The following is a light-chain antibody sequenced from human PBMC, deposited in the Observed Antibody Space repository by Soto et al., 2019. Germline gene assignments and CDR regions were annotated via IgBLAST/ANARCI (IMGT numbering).Light chain of an antibody. CDR1: SSNIGSNT. CDR2: SNN. J-gene: IGLJ2*01. V-gene: IGLV1-44*01. Sequence: QSVLTQPPSASGTPGQRVTISCSGSSSNIGSNTVNWYQQLPGTAPKLLIYSNNHRPSGVPDRFSGSKSGTSASLAISGLQCEDEADYYCAAWDDSLNGHVVFGGGTKLTVL. CDR3: AAWDDSLNGHVV.